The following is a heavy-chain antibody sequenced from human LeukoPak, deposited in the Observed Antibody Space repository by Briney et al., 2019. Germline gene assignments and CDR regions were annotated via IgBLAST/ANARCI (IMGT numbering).Heavy chain of an antibody. CDR1: GFTVSSSY. V-gene: IGHV3-66*02. CDR3: ARGPTVLDYDFWSGYYTSLDY. D-gene: IGHD3-3*01. Sequence: GGSLRLSCAASGFTVSSSYMSWVRQAPGKGLEWVSVIYSGGSTYFADSVKGRFTISRDNSKNTLYLQMNSLRAEDTAVYYCARGPTVLDYDFWSGYYTSLDYWGQGTLVTVSS. CDR2: IYSGGST. J-gene: IGHJ4*02.